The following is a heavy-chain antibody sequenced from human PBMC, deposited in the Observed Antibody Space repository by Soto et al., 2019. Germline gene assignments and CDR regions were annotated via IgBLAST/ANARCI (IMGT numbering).Heavy chain of an antibody. V-gene: IGHV1-46*01. J-gene: IGHJ4*01. D-gene: IGHD3-22*01. CDR1: GYTFTSYY. CDR3: ARDLVATIPSDYYDSRAYYSGRLI. Sequence: GSVSASCKASGYTFTSYYMPWVRQAPGQGLEWMGIINPSGGSTSYAQKFQGRVTMTRDTSTSTVYMELSSLRSEDTAVYYCARDLVATIPSDYYDSRAYYSGRLIWGQGTLVVVSS. CDR2: INPSGGST.